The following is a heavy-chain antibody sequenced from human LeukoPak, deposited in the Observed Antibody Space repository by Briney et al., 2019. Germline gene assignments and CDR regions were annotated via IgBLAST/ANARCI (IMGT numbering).Heavy chain of an antibody. CDR1: GGSISSSSDY. J-gene: IGHJ3*02. CDR3: ARGPYSYDSSGAFDI. V-gene: IGHV4-39*07. Sequence: PSETLSLTCTVSGGSISSSSDYWGWIRQPPGKGLEWIGRIYYSGCNYHNPSLKSRVTISLDTSKNQFSLKLSSVTPADTAVYFCARGPYSYDSSGAFDIWGQGTMVTVSS. D-gene: IGHD3-22*01. CDR2: IYYSGCN.